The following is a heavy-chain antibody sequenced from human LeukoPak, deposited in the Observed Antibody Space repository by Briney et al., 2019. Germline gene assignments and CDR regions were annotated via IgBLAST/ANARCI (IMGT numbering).Heavy chain of an antibody. CDR2: ISYDGSNK. D-gene: IGHD2-15*01. J-gene: IGHJ4*02. V-gene: IGHV3-30*18. CDR1: VFTFSSYG. Sequence: GGSLRLSCAASVFTFSSYGMHWVRQAPGKGLEWVAVISYDGSNKYYADSVKGRFTISRDNSKNTLYLQMNSLRAEDTAVYYCAKGSRIVVVVAADYWGQGTLVTVSS. CDR3: AKGSRIVVVVAADY.